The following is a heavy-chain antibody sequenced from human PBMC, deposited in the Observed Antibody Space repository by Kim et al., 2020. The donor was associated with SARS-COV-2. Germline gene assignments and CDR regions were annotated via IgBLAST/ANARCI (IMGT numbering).Heavy chain of an antibody. V-gene: IGHV4-4*02. Sequence: SETLSLTCAVSGGSISSSNWWSWVRQPPGKGLEWIGEIYHSGSTNYNPSLKSRVTISVDKSKNQFSLKLSSVTAADTAVYYCARYNIVVVPAVSLYYYYGMDVWGHGTTLTVSS. CDR1: GGSISSSNW. D-gene: IGHD2-2*01. CDR3: ARYNIVVVPAVSLYYYYGMDV. CDR2: IYHSGST. J-gene: IGHJ6*02.